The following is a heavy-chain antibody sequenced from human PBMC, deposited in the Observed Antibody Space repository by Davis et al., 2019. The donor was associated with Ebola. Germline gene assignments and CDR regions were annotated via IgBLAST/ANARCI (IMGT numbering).Heavy chain of an antibody. Sequence: GESLKISCAASGFTFSSYGMHWVRQAPGKGLEWVAVISYHGSNNYYADSVKGRFTISRDNSKNTLYLQMNSLRAEDTAVYYCAKNSGYDYLGQGYYYYGMDVWGQGTTVTVSS. CDR1: GFTFSSYG. D-gene: IGHD5-12*01. CDR2: ISYHGSNN. J-gene: IGHJ6*02. V-gene: IGHV3-30*18. CDR3: AKNSGYDYLGQGYYYYGMDV.